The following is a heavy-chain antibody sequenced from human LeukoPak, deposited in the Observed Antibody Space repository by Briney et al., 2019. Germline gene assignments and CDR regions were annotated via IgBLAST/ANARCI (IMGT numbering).Heavy chain of an antibody. J-gene: IGHJ4*02. Sequence: SGPTLLKPTQTLTLTCTFSGFSLSTSGVGVGWIRQPPGKALEWLALIYWNDDKRYSPSLKSRLTITKDTSKNQVVLTMTNMDPVDTATYYCAHTDRDYYDSSGYCDFDYWGQGTLVTVSS. CDR1: GFSLSTSGVG. CDR2: IYWNDDK. CDR3: AHTDRDYYDSSGYCDFDY. V-gene: IGHV2-5*01. D-gene: IGHD3-22*01.